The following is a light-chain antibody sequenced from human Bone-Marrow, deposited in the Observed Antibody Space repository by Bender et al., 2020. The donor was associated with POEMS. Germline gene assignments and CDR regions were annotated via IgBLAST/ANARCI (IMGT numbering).Light chain of an antibody. Sequence: SYVLTQAPSVSEAPGKTATITCGGDNIGSKNVHWYQQKSGQAPVLVIYRDDNRPSGIPERFSGSNSGNTATLTISRAQAGDEADYFCQVWDANTGVFGGGTKLAVL. CDR2: RDD. V-gene: IGLV3-9*01. CDR1: NIGSKN. J-gene: IGLJ3*02. CDR3: QVWDANTGV.